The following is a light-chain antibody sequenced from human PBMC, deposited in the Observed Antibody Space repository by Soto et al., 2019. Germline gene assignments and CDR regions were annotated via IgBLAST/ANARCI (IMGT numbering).Light chain of an antibody. V-gene: IGKV3-15*01. CDR2: GAS. J-gene: IGKJ1*01. CDR3: QQYNNWPPWT. CDR1: QSVSSN. Sequence: EIVMTHSPATLSVSPVERATLSCSSSQSVSSNLAWYQQKPGQAPRLLIYGASPRATGIPARFSGSGSGTEFTLPISSLQSEDFAVYYCQQYNNWPPWTFGQGTKVDIK.